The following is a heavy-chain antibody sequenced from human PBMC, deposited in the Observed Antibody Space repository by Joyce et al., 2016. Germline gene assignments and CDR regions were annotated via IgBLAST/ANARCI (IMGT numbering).Heavy chain of an antibody. CDR1: GFTFGSYW. CDR3: ARDGGLSTPLDL. Sequence: DVHLVESGGGLVQPGGSLRLSCAGSGFTFGSYWIHWVRQTPEKGLVWVSRINADGSNTGFADSVKGRFTISRDNAKNTVFLQMNNLRAEDTAVYYCARDGGLSTPLDLWGRGTLVTVSS. CDR2: INADGSNT. D-gene: IGHD3-16*01. J-gene: IGHJ2*01. V-gene: IGHV3-74*01.